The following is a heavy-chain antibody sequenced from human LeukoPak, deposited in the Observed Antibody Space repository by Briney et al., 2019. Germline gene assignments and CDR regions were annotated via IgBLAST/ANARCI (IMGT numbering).Heavy chain of an antibody. V-gene: IGHV2-5*02. Sequence: SGPTLVKPTQTLTLTCTFSGFSLSTSGVGVGWIRQPPGKALERLALIYWDDDKRYSPSLKSRLTITKDTSKNQVVLTMTNMDPVDTATYYCAHGSLWFRDNWFDPWGQGTLVTVSS. CDR1: GFSLSTSGVG. D-gene: IGHD3-10*01. CDR3: AHGSLWFRDNWFDP. CDR2: IYWDDDK. J-gene: IGHJ5*02.